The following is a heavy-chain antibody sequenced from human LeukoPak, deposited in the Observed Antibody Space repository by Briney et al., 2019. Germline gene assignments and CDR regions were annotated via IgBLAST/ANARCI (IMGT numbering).Heavy chain of an antibody. J-gene: IGHJ5*02. CDR2: IYYSGST. D-gene: IGHD1-26*01. V-gene: IGHV4-59*06. Sequence: SETLSLTCTVSGGSISSYYWSWIRQPPGKGLEWIGYIYYSGSTYYNPSLKSRVTISVDTSKNQFSLKLSSVTAADTAVYYCARATDWFDPWGQGTPVTVSS. CDR1: GGSISSYY. CDR3: ARATDWFDP.